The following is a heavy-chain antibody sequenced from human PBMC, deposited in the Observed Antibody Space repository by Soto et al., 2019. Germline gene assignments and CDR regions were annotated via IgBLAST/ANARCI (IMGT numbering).Heavy chain of an antibody. J-gene: IGHJ5*02. Sequence: PSETLSLTCAVYGGSFSGYYWSWIRQPPGKGLEWIGEINHSGSTNYNPSLKSRVTISVDTSKNQFSLKLSSVTAADTAVYYCARVPSVGVVVVAAYGWFDPWGQGTLVTVSS. V-gene: IGHV4-34*01. CDR2: INHSGST. CDR1: GGSFSGYY. D-gene: IGHD2-15*01. CDR3: ARVPSVGVVVVAAYGWFDP.